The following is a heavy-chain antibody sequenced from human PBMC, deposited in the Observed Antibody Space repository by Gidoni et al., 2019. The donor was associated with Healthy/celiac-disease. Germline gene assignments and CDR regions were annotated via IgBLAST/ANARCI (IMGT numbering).Heavy chain of an antibody. CDR1: GLPFSSYG. D-gene: IGHD4-17*01. CDR2: ISHDGSNK. J-gene: IGHJ4*02. CDR3: AKGSDDYGDYSDY. Sequence: QVQLVESGGGGVQPGRSLRLSCAASGLPFSSYGMHWVRQAPGKGLGWVAVISHDGSNKYYADSVKGRFTISRDNSKNTLYLQMNSLRAEDTAVYYCAKGSDDYGDYSDYWGQGTLVTVSS. V-gene: IGHV3-30*18.